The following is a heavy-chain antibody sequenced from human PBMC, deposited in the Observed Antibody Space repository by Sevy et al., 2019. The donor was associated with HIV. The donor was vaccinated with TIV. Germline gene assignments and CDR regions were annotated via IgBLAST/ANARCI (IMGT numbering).Heavy chain of an antibody. J-gene: IGHJ5*02. D-gene: IGHD6-19*01. CDR3: AREGGASSAWFENWFGP. Sequence: SETLSLTCTVSGGSITSYSWSWIRQPAGKGLEWLGRKYSKGNSNYNPSLKSRVTMSVDTSKNQFSLKLTSVNAADTAVYFCAREGGASSAWFENWFGPWGQGTLVTVSS. CDR2: KYSKGNS. V-gene: IGHV4-4*07. CDR1: GGSITSYS.